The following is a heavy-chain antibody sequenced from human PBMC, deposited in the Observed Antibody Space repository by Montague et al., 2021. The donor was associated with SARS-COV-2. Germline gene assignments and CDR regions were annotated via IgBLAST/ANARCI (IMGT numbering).Heavy chain of an antibody. CDR3: ARTTWLRGYFDL. V-gene: IGHV4-39*07. D-gene: IGHD5-12*01. CDR2: IYYSGST. Sequence: SETLSLTCTVSGGSIRSSSYYWGWIRQPPGKGLECIGSIYYSGSTYYSPSLKSRVTISVDTSKNHFSLKLSSVTAADTAVYYCARTTWLRGYFDLWGRGTLVTVSS. CDR1: GGSIRSSSYY. J-gene: IGHJ2*01.